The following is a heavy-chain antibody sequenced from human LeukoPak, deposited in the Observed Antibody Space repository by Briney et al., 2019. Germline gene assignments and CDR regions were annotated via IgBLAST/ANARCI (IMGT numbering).Heavy chain of an antibody. CDR3: AGAIGYSSSWYDY. V-gene: IGHV3-23*01. D-gene: IGHD6-13*01. Sequence: GGSLRLSCAASGFTFNSYAMSWVRQAPWERLQWVSGISDSGGNTYYADSVRGRFTISRDNSKNTLYLQMNSLRAEDTAVYYCAGAIGYSSSWYDYWGQGTLVTVSS. CDR2: ISDSGGNT. J-gene: IGHJ4*02. CDR1: GFTFNSYA.